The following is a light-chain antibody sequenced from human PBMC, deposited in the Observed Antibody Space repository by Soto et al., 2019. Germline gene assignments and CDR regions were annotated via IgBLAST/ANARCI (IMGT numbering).Light chain of an antibody. CDR1: QSVSNTF. J-gene: IGKJ1*01. CDR3: QQYDSSPSWP. CDR2: GPS. V-gene: IGKV3-20*01. Sequence: EIVLTQSPGTLSLSPGERATLSFRASQSVSNTFLAWYQHRPGQAPRLLIYGPSTRATGIPDRFSGSGSGTDFTLTISRLEPEDFAVYYCQQYDSSPSWPFGQGTRWIS.